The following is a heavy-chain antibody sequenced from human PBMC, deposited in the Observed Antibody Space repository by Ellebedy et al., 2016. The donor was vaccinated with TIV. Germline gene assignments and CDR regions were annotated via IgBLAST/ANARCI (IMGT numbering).Heavy chain of an antibody. V-gene: IGHV3-30*14. CDR1: GFTFSCYA. CDR3: ARTMGVAVAGADS. D-gene: IGHD6-19*01. Sequence: GGSLRLSXAGSGFTFSCYAIHWVRQAPGKGLEWVAAISFDGGNKFYADSVKGRFTISRDNAKNMAYVQMNSLKTEDTALYYCARTMGVAVAGADSWGQGTLVTVSS. J-gene: IGHJ4*02. CDR2: ISFDGGNK.